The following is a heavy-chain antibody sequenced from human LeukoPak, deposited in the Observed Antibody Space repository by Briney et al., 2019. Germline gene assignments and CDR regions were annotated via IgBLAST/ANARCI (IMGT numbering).Heavy chain of an antibody. Sequence: GASVKFSCKASGYTFTSYDINWVRQAPGQGLEWMGWINPNSGDTNYAQKFQGRVRMTRDTSISTAYMELSGLRSNDTALYYCARDGIPYYDILTGSRHYFDSWGQGTLVTVSS. CDR2: INPNSGDT. D-gene: IGHD3-9*01. V-gene: IGHV1-2*02. CDR1: GYTFTSYD. J-gene: IGHJ4*02. CDR3: ARDGIPYYDILTGSRHYFDS.